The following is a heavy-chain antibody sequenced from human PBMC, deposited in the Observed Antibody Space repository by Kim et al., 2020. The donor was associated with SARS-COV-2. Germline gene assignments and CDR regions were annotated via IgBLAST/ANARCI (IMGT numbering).Heavy chain of an antibody. D-gene: IGHD2-21*01. J-gene: IGHJ5*01. CDR3: AREDYLAYCGGDCFS. Sequence: GGSLRLSCAASGFTFSSYAMHWVRQAPGKRLEWVAVISYDGSNKYYADSVKGRFTISRDNSKNTLYLQMNSLRAEDTAVYYCAREDYLAYCGGDCFSWG. CDR1: GFTFSSYA. CDR2: ISYDGSNK. V-gene: IGHV3-30-3*01.